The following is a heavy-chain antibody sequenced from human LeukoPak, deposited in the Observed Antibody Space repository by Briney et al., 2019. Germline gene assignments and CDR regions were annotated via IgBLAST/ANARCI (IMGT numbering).Heavy chain of an antibody. V-gene: IGHV1-24*01. CDR1: GYTLTELS. J-gene: IGHJ5*02. CDR3: GKSAPSGFDP. Sequence: ASVKVSCKVSGYTLTELSMHWVRQAPGKGLEWMGGFDPEDGETIYAQNFHDRITITRDTSASTVYMELTSLRSEDTAVYYCGKSAPSGFDPWGQGTLVTVSS. CDR2: FDPEDGET.